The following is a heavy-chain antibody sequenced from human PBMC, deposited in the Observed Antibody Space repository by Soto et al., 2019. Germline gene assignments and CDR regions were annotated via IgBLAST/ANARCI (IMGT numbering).Heavy chain of an antibody. CDR1: GYSFIGYY. CDR3: ARGDYGTGGYPFPYFDY. D-gene: IGHD2-8*02. Sequence: HEHLVQSGAEVKRPGASLKVSCKASGYSFIGYYIHWVRQAPGQGLEWMGWINPDSGAPNYAQNFQGRVTLTSDTSISTASMDLTGLTSDDTAVYYCARGDYGTGGYPFPYFDYWGQGTLVIVSS. J-gene: IGHJ4*02. CDR2: INPDSGAP. V-gene: IGHV1-2*02.